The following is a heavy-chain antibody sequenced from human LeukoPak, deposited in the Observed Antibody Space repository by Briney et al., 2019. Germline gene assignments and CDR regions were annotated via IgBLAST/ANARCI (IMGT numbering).Heavy chain of an antibody. CDR3: ARAMTTVTTYYY. D-gene: IGHD4-17*01. V-gene: IGHV3-21*01. CDR1: GFTFSSYS. Sequence: PGGSLRLSCAASGFTFSSYSMNWVRHAPGKGLELVSSISSSSSYIYYADSVKGRFTISRDNAKNSLYLQMNSLRAEDTAVYYCARAMTTVTTYYYWGQGTLVTVSS. J-gene: IGHJ4*02. CDR2: ISSSSSYI.